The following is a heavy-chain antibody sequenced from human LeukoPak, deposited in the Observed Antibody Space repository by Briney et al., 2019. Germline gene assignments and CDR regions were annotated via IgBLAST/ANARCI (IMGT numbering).Heavy chain of an antibody. V-gene: IGHV1-24*01. J-gene: IGHJ5*02. D-gene: IGHD2-21*01. CDR1: GYSLTDYP. CDR3: AIDVSGEGSKLDH. CDR2: FDQEDGET. Sequence: VASVRVSCEGSGYSLTDYPMHWARQVPGKGLEWMGGFDQEDGETFYAQKFQGRVTMTEDASTDTAYLELTSLTSEDTAVYYCAIDVSGEGSKLDHWGQGTLVTVSS.